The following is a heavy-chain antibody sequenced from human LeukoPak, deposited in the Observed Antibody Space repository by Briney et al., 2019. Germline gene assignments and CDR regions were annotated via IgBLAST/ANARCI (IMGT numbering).Heavy chain of an antibody. D-gene: IGHD6-19*01. Sequence: GGSLRLSCAASGFTFSSYEMNWVRQAPGKGLEWVSYISSSGSTIYYADSVKGRFTISRDNSKNTLYLQMNSLRAEDTAVYYCARERVVAGTIDAFDIWGQGTMVTVSS. J-gene: IGHJ3*02. CDR3: ARERVVAGTIDAFDI. V-gene: IGHV3-48*03. CDR1: GFTFSSYE. CDR2: ISSSGSTI.